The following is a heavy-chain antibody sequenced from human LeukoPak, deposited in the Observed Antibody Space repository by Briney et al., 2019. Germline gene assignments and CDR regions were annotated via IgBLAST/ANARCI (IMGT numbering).Heavy chain of an antibody. D-gene: IGHD4-17*01. Sequence: GESLKISCKGSGYSFTSYWIGWVRQMPGKGLEWMGIIYPGDSDTRYSPSFQGQVTISADKSISTAYLQWSSLKASDTAMYYCARLGGYGGYPDYFDYWGQGTLVTVSS. V-gene: IGHV5-51*01. CDR1: GYSFTSYW. CDR2: IYPGDSDT. J-gene: IGHJ4*02. CDR3: ARLGGYGGYPDYFDY.